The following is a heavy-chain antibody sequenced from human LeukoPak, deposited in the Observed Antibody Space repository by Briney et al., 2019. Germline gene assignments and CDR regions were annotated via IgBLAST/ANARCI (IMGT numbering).Heavy chain of an antibody. Sequence: GGSLRLSCAASGFTFSSYAMHWVRQAPGKGLEWVAVISYDGSNKYYADSVKGRFTISRDNSKNTLYLQMNSLRAEGTAVYYCARGTPYGDYVHAFDIWGQGTMVTVSS. CDR2: ISYDGSNK. CDR3: ARGTPYGDYVHAFDI. J-gene: IGHJ3*02. CDR1: GFTFSSYA. D-gene: IGHD4-17*01. V-gene: IGHV3-30*04.